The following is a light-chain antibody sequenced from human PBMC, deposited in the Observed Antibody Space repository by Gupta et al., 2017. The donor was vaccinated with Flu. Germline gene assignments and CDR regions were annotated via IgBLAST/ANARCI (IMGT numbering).Light chain of an antibody. CDR2: GAS. CDR3: QQHNNWPPYT. CDR1: QSVSSN. V-gene: IGKV3-15*01. J-gene: IGKJ1*01. Sequence: EIVMTQSPATLSVSPGERATLSCRASQSVSSNLAWYQQKPGQAPRLLIYGASTRDTGIPARFSGSGYGKEFTLTISSRQSEDFAVYYCQQHNNWPPYTFGQGTKVEIK.